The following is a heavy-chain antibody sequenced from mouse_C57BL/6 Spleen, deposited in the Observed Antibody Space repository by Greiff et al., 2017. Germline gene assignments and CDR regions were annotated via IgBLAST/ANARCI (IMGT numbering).Heavy chain of an antibody. D-gene: IGHD2-12*01. J-gene: IGHJ2*01. CDR2: IDPETGGT. CDR3: TYRGLRRLYFDD. Sequence: QVQLQQSGAELVRPGASVTLSCKASGYTFTDYEMHWVKQTPVHGLEWIGAIDPETGGTAYNQKFKGKAILTADKSSSTAYMELRSLTSEDSAVYYCTYRGLRRLYFDDWGQGTTLTVSS. CDR1: GYTFTDYE. V-gene: IGHV1-15*01.